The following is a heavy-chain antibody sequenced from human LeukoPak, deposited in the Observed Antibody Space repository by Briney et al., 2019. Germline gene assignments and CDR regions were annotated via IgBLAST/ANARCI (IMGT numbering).Heavy chain of an antibody. V-gene: IGHV3-7*01. CDR3: GRTGDLSDY. CDR2: IKQDGSEM. J-gene: IGHJ4*02. CDR1: GASGFTFSNRW. D-gene: IGHD7-27*01. Sequence: GGSLRLSCAASGASGFTFSNRWMSWVRQAPGKGLEWVANIKQDGSEMYYVDSVKGRFTISRDNAENSLYLQMNSLRADDTAVYYCGRTGDLSDYWGQGTLVTVSS.